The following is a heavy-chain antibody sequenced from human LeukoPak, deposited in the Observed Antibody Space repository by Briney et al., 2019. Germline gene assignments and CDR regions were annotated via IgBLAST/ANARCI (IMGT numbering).Heavy chain of an antibody. CDR3: ATGEKYSGSYYFDY. V-gene: IGHV1-8*01. Sequence: ASVKVSCKASGYTFTSYDINWVRQATGQGLEWMGWMNPNSGNTGYAQKFQGRVTMTEDTSTDTAYMELSSLRSEDTAVYYCATGEKYSGSYYFDYWGQGTLVTVSS. CDR1: GYTFTSYD. D-gene: IGHD1-26*01. J-gene: IGHJ4*02. CDR2: MNPNSGNT.